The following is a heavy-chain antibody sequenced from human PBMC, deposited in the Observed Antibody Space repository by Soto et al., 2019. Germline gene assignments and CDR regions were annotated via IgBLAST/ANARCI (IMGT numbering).Heavy chain of an antibody. D-gene: IGHD3-3*01. CDR1: GFTFGTYS. CDR2: ISYDSDTI. Sequence: GGSLRLSCAGSGFTFGTYSMNWVRQAAGKGLEWIAYISYDSDTIQYADSVKGRFTISRDNAKDSLYLQMNSLRDEDTAVYYCARLYYDYVWGQGTTVTVSS. V-gene: IGHV3-48*02. J-gene: IGHJ6*02. CDR3: ARLYYDYV.